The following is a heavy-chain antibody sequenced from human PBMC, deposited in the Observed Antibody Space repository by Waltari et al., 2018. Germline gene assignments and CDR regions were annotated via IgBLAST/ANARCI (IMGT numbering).Heavy chain of an antibody. V-gene: IGHV3-48*01. J-gene: IGHJ6*02. D-gene: IGHD3-3*01. CDR2: ISSSSSTI. CDR3: ARDPDFWSGYGGMDV. CDR1: GFTFSSSS. Sequence: EVQLVESGGGLVQPGGSLRLSCAASGFTFSSSSMNWVRQAPGKGLEWVSYISSSSSTIYYADSVKGRFTISRDNAKNSLYLQMNSLRAEDTAVYYCARDPDFWSGYGGMDVWGQGTTVTVSS.